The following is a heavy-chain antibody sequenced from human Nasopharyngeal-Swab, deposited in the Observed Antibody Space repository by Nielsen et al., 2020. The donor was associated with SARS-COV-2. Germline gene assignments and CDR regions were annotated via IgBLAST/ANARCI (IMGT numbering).Heavy chain of an antibody. CDR1: GGTFNTHA. V-gene: IGHV1-69*04. D-gene: IGHD2-21*01. CDR2: INPILGIA. Sequence: SVKVSCKASGGTFNTHAINWVRQAPGQGLEWMGRINPILGIADNAQKFQDRVTITVDKSTSTAYMELRSLTSEDTAVYYCARIHFVVGRGYFTGLDVWGQGTSATVSS. CDR3: ARIHFVVGRGYFTGLDV. J-gene: IGHJ6*02.